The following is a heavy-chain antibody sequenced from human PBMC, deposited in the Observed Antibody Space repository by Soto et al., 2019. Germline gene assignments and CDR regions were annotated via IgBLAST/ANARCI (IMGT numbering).Heavy chain of an antibody. D-gene: IGHD3-10*01. V-gene: IGHV1-69*13. CDR2: IIPIFGTA. CDR3: ASCPQNCITSSPCCLFFDY. CDR1: GGTFSSHA. Sequence: SVKVSCKASGGTFSSHAISWVRQAPGQGLEWMGGIIPIFGTANYAQKFQGRVTLTADETTSTAYMALSSLRSEDTAVYYCASCPQNCITSSPCCLFFDYWGQGTLVTVSS. J-gene: IGHJ4*02.